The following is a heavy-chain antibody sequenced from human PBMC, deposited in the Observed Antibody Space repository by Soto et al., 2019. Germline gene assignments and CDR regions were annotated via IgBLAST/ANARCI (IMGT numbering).Heavy chain of an antibody. CDR3: AKRLGFGSGSYSVDL. D-gene: IGHD3-10*01. J-gene: IGHJ4*02. V-gene: IGHV3-23*01. Sequence: GESLKISCAASGFTFSSHAMSWVRQSPGKGLEWVSAISDGGAFTYYAPSVKGRFTISRDNSKNTLYLQLNSLRADDTALYYCAKRLGFGSGSYSVDLWGQGTLVTVSS. CDR2: ISDGGAFT. CDR1: GFTFSSHA.